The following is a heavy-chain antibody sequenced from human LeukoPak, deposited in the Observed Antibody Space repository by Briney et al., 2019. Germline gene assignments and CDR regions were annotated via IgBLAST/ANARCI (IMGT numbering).Heavy chain of an antibody. CDR2: IYPGDSDT. J-gene: IGHJ4*02. V-gene: IGHV5-51*01. CDR1: GYSFTRNW. D-gene: IGHD3-22*01. CDR3: ARSLTHYYDSSGYPGLFDY. Sequence: GESLEISCKGSGYSFTRNWIGWVRQMPGKGLEWMGIIYPGDSDTRYSPSFQGQVTISADKSISTAYLQWSSLKASDTAMYYCARSLTHYYDSSGYPGLFDYWGQGTLVTVSS.